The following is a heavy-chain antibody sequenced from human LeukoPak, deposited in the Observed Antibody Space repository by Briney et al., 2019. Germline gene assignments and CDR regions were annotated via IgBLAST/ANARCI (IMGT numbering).Heavy chain of an antibody. CDR1: GSSFTNYW. D-gene: IGHD5-12*01. V-gene: IGHV5-51*01. Sequence: GESLQISCKGSGSSFTNYWIGWVRQLPGKGLEWIGIIYPGDSDTRYSPSFQGQVTISADKSISTAYLQWSSLKASDTAMYYCARQFSGFHYYFDYWGQGTLVTVSS. CDR2: IYPGDSDT. CDR3: ARQFSGFHYYFDY. J-gene: IGHJ4*02.